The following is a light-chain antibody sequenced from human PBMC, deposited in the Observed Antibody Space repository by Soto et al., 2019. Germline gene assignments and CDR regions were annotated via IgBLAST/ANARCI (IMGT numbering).Light chain of an antibody. CDR2: GAS. Sequence: EIVLTQSPGTLSLSPGERATLSCRASQRVSYLAWYQQKPGQAPRLLIYGASSRATGIPDRFSGSGSGTDFTLTISRLEPEDYAVYYCQEYGTSRTFGQGTKVEIK. CDR3: QEYGTSRT. CDR1: QRVSY. V-gene: IGKV3-20*01. J-gene: IGKJ1*01.